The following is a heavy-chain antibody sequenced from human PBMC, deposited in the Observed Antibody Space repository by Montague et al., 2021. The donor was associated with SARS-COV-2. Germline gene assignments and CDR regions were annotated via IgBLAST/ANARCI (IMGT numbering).Heavy chain of an antibody. CDR1: GDSVSSNTAT. J-gene: IGHJ3*02. CDR2: TYYRSKWYH. V-gene: IGHV6-1*01. Sequence: CAISGDSVSSNTATWHWIRQSPSRGLEWLGRTYYRSKWYHDYAISLKSRITINPDTSKNQFSLQLSSVAPEDTAVFYCARTTTRMLYPENAFDIWGQGTMVAVS. D-gene: IGHD2-15*01. CDR3: ARTTTRMLYPENAFDI.